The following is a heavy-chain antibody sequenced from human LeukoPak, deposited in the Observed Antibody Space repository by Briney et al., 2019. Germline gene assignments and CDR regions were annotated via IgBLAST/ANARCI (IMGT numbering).Heavy chain of an antibody. J-gene: IGHJ4*02. CDR2: IKQDGSEK. CDR1: GFTFSSYW. V-gene: IGHV3-7*01. Sequence: GGSLRLSCAASGFTFSSYWMSWVRQAPGKGLEWVANIKQDGSEKYYVDSVKGRFTIPRDNAKNSLYLQMNSLRAEDTAVYYCARGDYVWGSYRDYYFDYWGQGTLVTVSS. CDR3: ARGDYVWGSYRDYYFDY. D-gene: IGHD3-16*02.